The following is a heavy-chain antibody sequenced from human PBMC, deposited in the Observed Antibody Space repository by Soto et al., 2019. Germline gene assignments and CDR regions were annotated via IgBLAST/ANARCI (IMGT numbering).Heavy chain of an antibody. CDR1: GYTFTSYY. J-gene: IGHJ6*02. V-gene: IGHV1-46*01. Sequence: ASVKVSCKASGYTFTSYYMHWVRQAPGQGLEWMGIINPSGGSTSYAQKFQGRVTMTRDTSTSTVHMELSSLRSEDTAVYYCARFGYSSGWYTRFYYYYGMDVWGQGTTVTVSS. CDR2: INPSGGST. CDR3: ARFGYSSGWYTRFYYYYGMDV. D-gene: IGHD6-19*01.